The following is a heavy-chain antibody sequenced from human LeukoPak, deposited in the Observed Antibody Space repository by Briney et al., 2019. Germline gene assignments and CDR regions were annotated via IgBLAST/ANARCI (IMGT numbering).Heavy chain of an antibody. CDR1: GFTFSNYG. Sequence: PGGSLRLSCAASGFTFSNYGMHWVRQAPGKGLEWVAFIRYDGNNKYYADSVKGRFTISRDNSKNTLYLQMNSLRAEDTAVYYCARESGESGYPDYWGQGTLVTVSS. J-gene: IGHJ4*02. CDR3: ARESGESGYPDY. D-gene: IGHD3-22*01. V-gene: IGHV3-30*02. CDR2: IRYDGNNK.